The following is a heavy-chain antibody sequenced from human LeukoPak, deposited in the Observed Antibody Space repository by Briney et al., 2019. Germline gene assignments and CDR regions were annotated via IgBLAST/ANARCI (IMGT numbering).Heavy chain of an antibody. J-gene: IGHJ4*02. CDR3: ARSPTYYDSSGYNY. Sequence: PSETLSLTCTVSGGSISSYYWSWIRQPAGKGLEWIGRIYTSGSTNYNPSLKSRVTISVDTSKNQFSLKLSSVTAADTAVYYCARSPTYYDSSGYNYWGQGTLVTVSS. D-gene: IGHD3-22*01. V-gene: IGHV4-4*07. CDR2: IYTSGST. CDR1: GGSISSYY.